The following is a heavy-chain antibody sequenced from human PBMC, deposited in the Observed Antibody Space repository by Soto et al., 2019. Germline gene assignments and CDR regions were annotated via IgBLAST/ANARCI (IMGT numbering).Heavy chain of an antibody. D-gene: IGHD2-21*01. CDR1: GFTFYSFA. V-gene: IGHV3-23*01. CDR3: AAKLFGFNPFDY. J-gene: IGHJ4*02. Sequence: PGGSLRLSCAASGFTFYSFAMAWVRQAPGKGLEWVSSIGPSGGDISYADSVKGRFSVSRDNSKNTLYLQMNTLRVDDTAVYYCAAKLFGFNPFDYWGQGALVTVSS. CDR2: IGPSGGDI.